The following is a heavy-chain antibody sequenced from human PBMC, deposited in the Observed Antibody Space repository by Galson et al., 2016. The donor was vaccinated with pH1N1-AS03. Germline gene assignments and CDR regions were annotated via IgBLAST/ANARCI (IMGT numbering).Heavy chain of an antibody. CDR1: GFAFSDYT. CDR3: ARSPSSAWHNFDY. J-gene: IGHJ4*02. Sequence: SLRLSCAASGFAFSDYTMHWVRQAPGKGLEWVAVTSYNGRNNYYTDSVQGRFSISSTNSKNTLHLQVISLRDEDTAVYFCARSPSSAWHNFDYWVQGALVVVST. CDR2: TSYNGRNN. V-gene: IGHV3-30-3*02. D-gene: IGHD6-19*01.